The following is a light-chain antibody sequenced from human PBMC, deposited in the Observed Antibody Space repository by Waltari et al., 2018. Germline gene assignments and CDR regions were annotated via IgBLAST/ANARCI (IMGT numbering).Light chain of an antibody. Sequence: SYVLTQPPSVSVAPGKTARITCGGNNIGSKSVHWYQQKPGQAPVLVIYYDSDRPSGIPERVSGSNAGNTATLTISRVEAGDEADYYCQVWDSSSDHPVFGGGTKLTVL. CDR2: YDS. CDR1: NIGSKS. V-gene: IGLV3-21*04. J-gene: IGLJ3*02. CDR3: QVWDSSSDHPV.